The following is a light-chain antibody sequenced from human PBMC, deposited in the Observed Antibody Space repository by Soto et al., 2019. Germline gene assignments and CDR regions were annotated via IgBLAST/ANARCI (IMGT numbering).Light chain of an antibody. CDR2: AAS. J-gene: IGKJ1*01. CDR3: HQSYTFPET. V-gene: IGKV1-39*01. CDR1: QNINNY. Sequence: EIQMTQSPSSLSASVGDRVTITCRASQNINNYLNWYQHQPGKGPKLLIFAASNLQSGVPSRFRGSGSGTDFALTISSLHPEDFATYYCHQSYTFPETFGQGTKVEIK.